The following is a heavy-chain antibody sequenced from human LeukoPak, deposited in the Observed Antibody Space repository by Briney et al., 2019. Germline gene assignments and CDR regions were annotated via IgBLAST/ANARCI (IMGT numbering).Heavy chain of an antibody. CDR1: GYTFTGYY. D-gene: IGHD3-22*01. CDR3: AREGRDSSGYNGGFDY. Sequence: ASVTVSCKASGYTFTGYYMHWVRQAPGQGLEWMGWINPNSGGTNYAQKFQGRVTMTRDTSISTAYMELSRLRSDDTAVYYCAREGRDSSGYNGGFDYWGQGTLVTVSS. CDR2: INPNSGGT. J-gene: IGHJ4*02. V-gene: IGHV1-2*02.